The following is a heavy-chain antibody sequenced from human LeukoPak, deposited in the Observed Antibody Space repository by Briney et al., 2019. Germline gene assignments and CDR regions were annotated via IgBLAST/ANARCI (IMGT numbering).Heavy chain of an antibody. CDR2: INPNSGGT. D-gene: IGHD2-15*01. CDR3: ARGYCSGGSCYSGSEWFDP. J-gene: IGHJ5*02. V-gene: IGHV1-2*04. Sequence: ASVKVSCKASGYTFTVYYMHWVRQAPGQGLEWMGWINPNSGGTNYAQKFQGWVTMTRDTSISTAYMELSRLRSDDTAVYYCARGYCSGGSCYSGSEWFDPWGQGTLVTVSS. CDR1: GYTFTVYY.